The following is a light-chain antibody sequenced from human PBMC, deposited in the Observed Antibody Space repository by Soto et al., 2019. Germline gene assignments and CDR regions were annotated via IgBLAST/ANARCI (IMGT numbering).Light chain of an antibody. CDR3: QQLNSFPP. CDR2: AAS. J-gene: IGKJ5*01. Sequence: IEVTQSPSSLSASVGDRVTITCRASQSISAYLNWYQQKPVKAPKLLIYAASTLQSGVPSRFSGRGSGTDFTLTISSLQPEDFATYYCQQLNSFPPFRQRPRLEIK. V-gene: IGKV1-9*01. CDR1: QSISAY.